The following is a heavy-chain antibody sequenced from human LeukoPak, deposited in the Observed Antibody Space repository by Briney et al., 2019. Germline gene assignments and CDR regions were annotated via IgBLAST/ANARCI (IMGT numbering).Heavy chain of an antibody. Sequence: SETLSLTCAVYGGSFSGYYWSWIRQPPGKGLEWIGEINHSGSTNYNPSLKSRVTMSVDTSKNQFSLKLSSVTAADTAVYYCARHFMVRGVIPHYYYYYYMDVWGKGTTVAISS. CDR2: INHSGST. J-gene: IGHJ6*03. CDR1: GGSFSGYY. CDR3: ARHFMVRGVIPHYYYYYYMDV. V-gene: IGHV4-34*01. D-gene: IGHD3-10*01.